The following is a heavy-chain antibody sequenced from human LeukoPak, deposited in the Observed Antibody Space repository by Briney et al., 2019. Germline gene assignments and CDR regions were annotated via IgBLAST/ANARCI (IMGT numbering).Heavy chain of an antibody. J-gene: IGHJ4*02. Sequence: PSETLSLTCTVSGGSISSTNYYWGWIRQPPGKGLEWIGSIYSDGTYYDPSLKSRIAMSVDTSKNQFSLSLRSVTATDTAVYYCARHYYAGSGTYRPFDYWGQGTLVTVAS. D-gene: IGHD3-10*01. V-gene: IGHV4-39*01. CDR1: GGSISSTNYY. CDR2: IYSDGT. CDR3: ARHYYAGSGTYRPFDY.